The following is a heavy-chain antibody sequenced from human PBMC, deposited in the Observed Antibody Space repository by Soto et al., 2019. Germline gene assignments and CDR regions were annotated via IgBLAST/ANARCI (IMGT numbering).Heavy chain of an antibody. V-gene: IGHV4-34*01. CDR2: INHSGST. J-gene: IGHJ3*02. D-gene: IGHD3-9*01. CDR1: GGSFSGYY. CDR3: AREYYDILTGYLTHAFDI. Sequence: SETLSLTCAVYGGSFSGYYWSWIRQPPGKGLEWIGEINHSGSTNYNPSLKSRVTIAVDTSKNQFSLKLSSVTAADTAVYYCAREYYDILTGYLTHAFDIWGQGTMVTVSS.